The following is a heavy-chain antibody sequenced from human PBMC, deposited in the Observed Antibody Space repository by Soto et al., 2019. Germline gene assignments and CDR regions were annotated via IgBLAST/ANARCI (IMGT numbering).Heavy chain of an antibody. CDR2: INHSGST. Sequence: PSETLSPTSVAYGGSFSSDYWSWILQPPGKGLEWIGEINHSGSTNYNPSLKSRVTISVDTSKNQFSLKLSSVTAADTAVYYCARRSCTNGVCYNGYYYYYYMDVWGKGTTVTVSS. D-gene: IGHD2-8*01. V-gene: IGHV4-34*01. CDR3: ARRSCTNGVCYNGYYYYYYMDV. J-gene: IGHJ6*03. CDR1: GGSFSSDY.